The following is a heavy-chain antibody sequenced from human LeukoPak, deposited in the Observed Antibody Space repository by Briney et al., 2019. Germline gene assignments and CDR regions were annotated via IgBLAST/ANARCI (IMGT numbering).Heavy chain of an antibody. CDR3: AKDLYSSSWYGFDY. V-gene: IGHV3-15*01. Sequence: GGSLRLSCAASGFTFSNAWMSWVRQAPGKGLEWVGRIKSKTDGGTTDYAAPVKGRFTISRDDSKNTLYLQMNSLRAEDTAVYYCAKDLYSSSWYGFDYWGQGTLVTVSS. CDR2: IKSKTDGGTT. CDR1: GFTFSNAW. D-gene: IGHD6-13*01. J-gene: IGHJ4*02.